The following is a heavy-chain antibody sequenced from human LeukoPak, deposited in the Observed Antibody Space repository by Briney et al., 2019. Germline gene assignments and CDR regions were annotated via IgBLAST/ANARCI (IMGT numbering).Heavy chain of an antibody. Sequence: GGSLRLSCAASGFTFGDYAMSWFRQAPGKGLEWVGFIRSKAYGGTTEYAASVKGRFTISRDDSKSIAYLQMNSLKTEDTAVYYCTKQWLGSYYYYYYMDVWGKGTTVTVSS. D-gene: IGHD6-19*01. CDR3: TKQWLGSYYYYYYMDV. V-gene: IGHV3-49*03. CDR1: GFTFGDYA. CDR2: IRSKAYGGTT. J-gene: IGHJ6*03.